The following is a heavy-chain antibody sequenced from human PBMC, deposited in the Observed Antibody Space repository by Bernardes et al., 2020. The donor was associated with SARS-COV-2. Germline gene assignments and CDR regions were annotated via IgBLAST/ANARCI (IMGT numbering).Heavy chain of an antibody. V-gene: IGHV4-4*07. CDR2: IYSTGTT. Sequence: SETLSLTCTVSGGSISSDYWSWIRQPAGKGLEWIGRIYSTGTTNYNPSLKSRVTMSVDTSKNQFSLKLTTVTAADTAVYYCADYSSSWSTLFWGQGTLVTVSS. CDR3: ADYSSSWSTLF. CDR1: GGSISSDY. J-gene: IGHJ4*02. D-gene: IGHD6-13*01.